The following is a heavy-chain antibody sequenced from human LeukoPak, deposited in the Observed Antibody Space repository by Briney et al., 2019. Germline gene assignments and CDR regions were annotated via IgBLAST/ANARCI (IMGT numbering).Heavy chain of an antibody. Sequence: ASVKVSCKASGYTFSSYAISWVRQAPGQGLEWMGWISGYNGNTKYAQKLQDRVTMTTDTSTSTAYMELRSLRSDDTAVYYCVRDQGDWNYPNSHYGMDVWGQGTTVTVSS. D-gene: IGHD1-7*01. J-gene: IGHJ6*02. CDR1: GYTFSSYA. V-gene: IGHV1-18*01. CDR2: ISGYNGNT. CDR3: VRDQGDWNYPNSHYGMDV.